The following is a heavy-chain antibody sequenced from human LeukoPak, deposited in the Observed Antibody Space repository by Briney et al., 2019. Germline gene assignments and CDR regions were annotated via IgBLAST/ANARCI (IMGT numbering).Heavy chain of an antibody. Sequence: SETLSLTCTVSGGSISGSSYYWGWIRQPPGKGLEWIGSIYYSGSTYYNPSLKSRVTISVDTSKNQFSLKLSSVTAADTAVYYCARCSAAGTLFDYWGQGTLVTVSS. CDR2: IYYSGST. D-gene: IGHD6-13*01. CDR3: ARCSAAGTLFDY. J-gene: IGHJ4*02. CDR1: GGSISGSSYY. V-gene: IGHV4-39*01.